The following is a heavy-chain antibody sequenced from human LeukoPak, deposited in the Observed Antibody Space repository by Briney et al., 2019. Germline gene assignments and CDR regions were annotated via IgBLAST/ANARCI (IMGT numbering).Heavy chain of an antibody. CDR1: GASISSSRCY. CDR2: ISYSGTT. Sequence: SETLFLTCTVSGASISSSRCYWGWIRQPPGKGLEWIGSISYSGTTYYNPSLKSRVTISVDTSRNQFSLKLSSVTAADTAVYYCARSQLGGYWYFDLWGRGNLVTVSS. V-gene: IGHV4-39*07. D-gene: IGHD1-1*01. J-gene: IGHJ2*01. CDR3: ARSQLGGYWYFDL.